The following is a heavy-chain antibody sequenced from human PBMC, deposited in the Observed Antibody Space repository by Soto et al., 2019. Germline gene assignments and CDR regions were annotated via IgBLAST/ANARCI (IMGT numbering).Heavy chain of an antibody. Sequence: QVQLQESGPGLVKPSQTLSLTCTVSGGSIDSDGSYWRWIRQSPGEGLEWLGYIYYSGTTHYNPSLKRRVAISLDTSKNQFSLTLSSVTAAATAISYYASAQCFSSSCSNPDLWGRGTLVTVSS. CDR2: IYYSGTT. V-gene: IGHV4-31*03. D-gene: IGHD2-2*01. CDR1: GGSIDSDGSY. CDR3: ASAQCFSSSCSNPDL. J-gene: IGHJ2*01.